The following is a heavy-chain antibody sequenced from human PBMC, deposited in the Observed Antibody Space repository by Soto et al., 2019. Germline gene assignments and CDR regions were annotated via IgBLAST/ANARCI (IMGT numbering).Heavy chain of an antibody. CDR3: ARGVRGISFHGMDV. V-gene: IGHV3-33*01. J-gene: IGHJ6*02. D-gene: IGHD2-2*01. Sequence: QVQLVESGGGVVQPGRSLRLSCAASGFTFSLYGMHWVRQAPGKGLEWVAVIWYDGSNKFYADSVKGRFTISRDNSKNTLYLQMNSLGDEATAVYYCARGVRGISFHGMDVWGQGTRVFFS. CDR1: GFTFSLYG. CDR2: IWYDGSNK.